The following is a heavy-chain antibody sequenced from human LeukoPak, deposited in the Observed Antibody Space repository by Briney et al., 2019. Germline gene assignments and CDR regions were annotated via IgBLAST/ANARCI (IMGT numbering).Heavy chain of an antibody. CDR3: AKWGDYDILTGYYDSDY. D-gene: IGHD3-9*01. CDR1: GFIFSNYA. CDR2: IVGRGSST. J-gene: IGHJ4*02. V-gene: IGHV3-23*01. Sequence: QPGGSLRLSCAASGFIFSNYAMSWVRQAPGKGLEWVSAIVGRGSSTYYADSVKGRFTISRDNSKNTLYLQLNRLRAEDTAVYYCAKWGDYDILTGYYDSDYWGQGTLVTVSS.